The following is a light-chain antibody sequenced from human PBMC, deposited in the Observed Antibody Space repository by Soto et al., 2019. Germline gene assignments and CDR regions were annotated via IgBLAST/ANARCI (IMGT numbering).Light chain of an antibody. CDR1: SSDVGGYNY. CDR2: EVS. Sequence: QSALTQPPSASGSPGQSVTISCAGTSSDVGGYNYVSWYQQYPGKVPKLMIYEVSERPSGVPDRFSGSKSGNTAFLTVSGLQAEDEADYYCLSYADTADSFGTGTKVTVL. CDR3: LSYADTADS. J-gene: IGLJ1*01. V-gene: IGLV2-8*01.